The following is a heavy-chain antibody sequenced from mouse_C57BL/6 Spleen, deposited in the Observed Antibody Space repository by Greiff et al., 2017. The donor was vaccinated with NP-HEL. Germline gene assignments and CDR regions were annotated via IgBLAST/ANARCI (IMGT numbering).Heavy chain of an antibody. CDR3: ARMDYGNPWFAY. Sequence: QVQLQQPGAELVRPGTSVKLSCKASGYTFTSYWMHWVKQRPGQGLEWIGVIDPSDSYTNYNQKFKGKATLTVDTSSSTAYMQLSSLTSEDSAVYYCARMDYGNPWFAYWGQGTLVTVSA. J-gene: IGHJ3*01. D-gene: IGHD2-1*01. CDR2: IDPSDSYT. V-gene: IGHV1-59*01. CDR1: GYTFTSYW.